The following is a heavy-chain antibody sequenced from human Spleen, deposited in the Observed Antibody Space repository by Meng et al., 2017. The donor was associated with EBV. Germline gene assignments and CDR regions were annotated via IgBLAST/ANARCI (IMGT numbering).Heavy chain of an antibody. D-gene: IGHD6-13*01. Sequence: GQWRGRGPGLVKPQGTLALTCGVSGGSISSINGWSWRRQPPGKGLDGMGEIYESGSTNYNPSLESRVTVSIDKSKNQFSLKLSSVTAADTAVYYCARGTSRPSMYYFDYWGQGTLVTVSS. CDR2: IYESGST. J-gene: IGHJ4*02. CDR3: ARGTSRPSMYYFDY. CDR1: GGSISSING. V-gene: IGHV4-4*03.